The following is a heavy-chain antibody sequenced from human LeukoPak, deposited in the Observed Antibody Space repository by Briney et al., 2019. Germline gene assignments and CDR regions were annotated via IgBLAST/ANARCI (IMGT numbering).Heavy chain of an antibody. CDR2: IYYSGST. CDR1: GYSISSGYY. D-gene: IGHD5-18*01. Sequence: SETLSLTCTVSGYSISSGYYWGWIRQPPGKGLEWIGSIYYSGSTYYNPSLKSRVTISVDTSKKQFSLKLSSVTAADPAVYYCVREARGYTYGPYFDYWGQGTLVTVSS. CDR3: VREARGYTYGPYFDY. J-gene: IGHJ4*02. V-gene: IGHV4-38-2*02.